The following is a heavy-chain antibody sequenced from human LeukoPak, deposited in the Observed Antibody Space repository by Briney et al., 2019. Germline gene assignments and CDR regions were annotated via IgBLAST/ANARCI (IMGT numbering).Heavy chain of an antibody. V-gene: IGHV3-48*03. D-gene: IGHD3-10*01. CDR3: ARKSGDLDY. CDR2: ISVSASPM. J-gene: IGHJ4*02. CDR1: GFTFSNYE. Sequence: GGSLRLSCAASGFTFSNYEMTWVRQAPGKGLEWVSYISVSASPMYYADSVKGRFTISRDNAKNSLYLQMNSLRAEDTAVYCCARKSGDLDYWGQGTLVTVSS.